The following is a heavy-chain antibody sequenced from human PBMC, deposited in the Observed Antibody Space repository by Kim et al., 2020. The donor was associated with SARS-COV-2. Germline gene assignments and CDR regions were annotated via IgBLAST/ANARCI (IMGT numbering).Heavy chain of an antibody. CDR2: INPNIGNT. V-gene: IGHV1-8*01. J-gene: IGHJ6*03. D-gene: IGHD6-13*01. CDR3: ARLRAGLTWYRFGPYYDFY. CDR1: GYTFTSYD. Sequence: ASVKVSCKASGYTFTSYDLNWVRQATGQGLEWMGWINPNIGNTGYAQKFQGRVTITRNHSISTAYMELSSLRSEDTAFYYCARLRAGLTWYRFGPYYDFY.